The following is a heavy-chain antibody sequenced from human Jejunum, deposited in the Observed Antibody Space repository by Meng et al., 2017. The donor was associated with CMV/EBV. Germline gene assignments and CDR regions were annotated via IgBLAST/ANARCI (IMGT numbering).Heavy chain of an antibody. Sequence: TCTVSGGSISSYYWSWIRQPPGKGLEWIGYIYYSGGTNYNPSLKSRVTISVDTSKNQFSLKLWSVTAADTAVYYCASGGYNRPLDYWGQGTLVTVSS. V-gene: IGHV4-59*01. CDR3: ASGGYNRPLDY. CDR1: GGSISSYY. J-gene: IGHJ4*02. CDR2: IYYSGGT. D-gene: IGHD6-25*01.